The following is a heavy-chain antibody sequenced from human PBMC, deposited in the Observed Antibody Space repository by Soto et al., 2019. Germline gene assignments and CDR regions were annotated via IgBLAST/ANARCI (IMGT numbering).Heavy chain of an antibody. J-gene: IGHJ5*02. CDR2: NYYSGST. V-gene: IGHV4-39*01. D-gene: IGHD2-15*01. CDR3: ARRESSTTATPFDP. Sequence: SETLSLTCTVSGGSINNSSYSWGWIRQPPGKGLEWIGTNYYSGSTYYNPSLKSRVTISEDTSKNQFSLKLTSVTATDTAVYYCARRESSTTATPFDPWGQGTLVTVSS. CDR1: GGSINNSSYS.